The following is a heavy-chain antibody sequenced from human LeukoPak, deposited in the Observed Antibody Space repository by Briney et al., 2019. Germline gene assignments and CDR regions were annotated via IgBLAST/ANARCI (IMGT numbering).Heavy chain of an antibody. CDR2: ISNSGTAI. Sequence: GGSLRLSCAASGFTFSSYEMNWVRQAPGKGLEWVSYISNSGTAIYYADSVKGRFTISRDNAKSSLYLQMNSLRAEDTAVYYCARDVYYGSGSYFFDYWGQGTLVTVSS. V-gene: IGHV3-48*03. CDR3: ARDVYYGSGSYFFDY. D-gene: IGHD3-10*01. CDR1: GFTFSSYE. J-gene: IGHJ4*02.